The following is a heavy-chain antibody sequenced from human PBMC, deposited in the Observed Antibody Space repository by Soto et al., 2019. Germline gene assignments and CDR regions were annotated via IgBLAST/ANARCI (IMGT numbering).Heavy chain of an antibody. CDR3: ARGSVGSGWKFDF. V-gene: IGHV4-59*01. Sequence: PSETLSLTCSVSGDSLSTYFWSWIRQPPGKGLEWIGYIPYSATPNYNPALKSRVIISIDTSKNQFSLKVNSVTAADTALYYCARGSVGSGWKFDFWGQGILVTVSS. CDR1: GDSLSTYF. D-gene: IGHD3-22*01. CDR2: IPYSATP. J-gene: IGHJ4*02.